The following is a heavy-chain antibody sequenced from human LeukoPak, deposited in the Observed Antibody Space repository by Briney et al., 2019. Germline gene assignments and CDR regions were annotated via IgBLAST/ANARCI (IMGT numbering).Heavy chain of an antibody. J-gene: IGHJ4*02. D-gene: IGHD5/OR15-5a*01. CDR1: GASISSDDYF. CDR2: IYYSGNT. V-gene: IGHV4-39*07. Sequence: PSETLSLTCTVSGASISSDDYFWGWIRQPPGKGLEWIATIYYSGNTHYNPSLSSRVTISADSSKNQFSLRLRSVTAADAAVYFCARTRGRVSKTDFDSWGQGTLVTVSS. CDR3: ARTRGRVSKTDFDS.